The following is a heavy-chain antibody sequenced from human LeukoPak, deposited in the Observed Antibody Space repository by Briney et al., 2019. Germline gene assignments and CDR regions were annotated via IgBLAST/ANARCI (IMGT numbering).Heavy chain of an antibody. V-gene: IGHV3-9*01. CDR1: GFTFNDYA. J-gene: IGHJ4*02. CDR3: AKDQRGWLQLNRFDY. Sequence: TGGSLRLSCAASGFTFNDYAMHWVRHAPGKGLEWVSGISWNSGSIGYADSVKGRFTISRDNAKNSLYLQMNSPRAEDTALYYCAKDQRGWLQLNRFDYWGQGTLVTVSS. D-gene: IGHD5-24*01. CDR2: ISWNSGSI.